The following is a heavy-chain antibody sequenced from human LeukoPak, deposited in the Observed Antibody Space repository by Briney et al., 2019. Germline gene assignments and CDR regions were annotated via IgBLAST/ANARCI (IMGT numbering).Heavy chain of an antibody. J-gene: IGHJ4*02. V-gene: IGHV4-34*01. CDR3: ARGSRGYSYG. Sequence: SETLSLTCAVYGGSFSGYYWSWIRQPLGKGLEWIGEINHSGSTNYNPSLKSRVTISVDTSKNQFSLKLSSVTAADTAVYYCARGSRGYSYGWGQGTLVTVSS. D-gene: IGHD5-18*01. CDR1: GGSFSGYY. CDR2: INHSGST.